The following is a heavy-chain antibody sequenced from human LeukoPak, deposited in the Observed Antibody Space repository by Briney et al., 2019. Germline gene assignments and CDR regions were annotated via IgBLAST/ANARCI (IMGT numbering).Heavy chain of an antibody. CDR3: SRHRGGGGYHYMDV. V-gene: IGHV4-39*01. CDR1: GDSLGRSKTY. J-gene: IGHJ6*03. Sequence: SDTLSLTCTVSGDSLGRSKTYWGWIRQTPGKGLEWLGTILHSGYTYNSPSLKSRVTMSVDSSKNQFSLSLSSVTAADTAVYFCSRHRGGGGYHYMDVWGKGTTVIVSS. D-gene: IGHD2-15*01. CDR2: ILHSGYT.